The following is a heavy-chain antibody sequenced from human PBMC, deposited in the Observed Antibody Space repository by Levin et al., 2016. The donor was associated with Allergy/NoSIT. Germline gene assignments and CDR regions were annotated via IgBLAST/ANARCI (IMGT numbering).Heavy chain of an antibody. Sequence: WVRQAPGQGLEWMGWINPNSGGTNYAQKFQGWVTMTRDTSISTAYMELSRLRSDDTAVYYCARGGIVVVPAAKPWFDPWGQGTLVTVSS. CDR3: ARGGIVVVPAAKPWFDP. D-gene: IGHD2-2*02. V-gene: IGHV1-2*04. J-gene: IGHJ5*02. CDR2: INPNSGGT.